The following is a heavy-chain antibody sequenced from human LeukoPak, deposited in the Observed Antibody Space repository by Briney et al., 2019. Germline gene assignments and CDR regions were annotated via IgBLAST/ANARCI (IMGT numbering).Heavy chain of an antibody. CDR2: IYFNDDR. CDR3: AHLVVTIDWRCYFDY. CDR1: DFSLSTPGMG. J-gene: IGHJ4*02. Sequence: ESGPTLVKPTQTLTLTCTFSDFSLSTPGMGVGWIRQPPGKALEWLALIYFNDDRRYSPPLSSRLTITRDTSKNQVVLAMTNMDPVDTATYYCAHLVVTIDWRCYFDYWGQGALVTVSS. V-gene: IGHV2-5*01. D-gene: IGHD3-9*01.